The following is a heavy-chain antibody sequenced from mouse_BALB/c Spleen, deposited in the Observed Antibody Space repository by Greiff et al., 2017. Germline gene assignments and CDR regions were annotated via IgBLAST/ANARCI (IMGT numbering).Heavy chain of an antibody. CDR1: GFAFSSYD. D-gene: IGHD2-3*01. V-gene: IGHV5-12-1*01. CDR3: ARHDGYYYAMDY. CDR2: ISSGGGST. J-gene: IGHJ4*01. Sequence: EVMLVESGGGLVKPGGSLKLSCAASGFAFSSYDMSWVRQTPEKRLEWVAYISSGGGSTYYPDTVKGRFTISRDNAKNTLYLQMSSLKSEDTAMYYCARHDGYYYAMDYWGQGTSVTVSS.